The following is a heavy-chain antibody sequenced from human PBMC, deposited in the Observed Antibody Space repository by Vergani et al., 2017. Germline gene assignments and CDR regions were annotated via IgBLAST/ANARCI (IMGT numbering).Heavy chain of an antibody. J-gene: IGHJ3*02. CDR3: AKGYLDYSNYVPFDI. Sequence: EVQLVESGGGVVRPGGSLRLSCAASGFTFDDYGMSWVRQAPGKGLEWVSGINWNGGSTGYADSVKGRFTISRDNAKNSLYLQMNSLRAEDTAVYYCAKGYLDYSNYVPFDIWGQGTMVTVSS. D-gene: IGHD4-11*01. V-gene: IGHV3-20*04. CDR1: GFTFDDYG. CDR2: INWNGGST.